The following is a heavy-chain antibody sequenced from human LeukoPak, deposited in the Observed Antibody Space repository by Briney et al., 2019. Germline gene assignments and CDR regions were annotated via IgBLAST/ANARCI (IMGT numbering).Heavy chain of an antibody. CDR2: ISGSGGST. CDR1: GFTFSGYA. Sequence: PGGSLRLSCAASGFTFSGYAMSWVRQAPGKGLEWVSAISGSGGSTYYADSVKGWFTISRDNSKNTPYLQMNSLGAEDTAVYYCAKDGMATISYYFDYWGQGTLVTVSS. J-gene: IGHJ4*02. V-gene: IGHV3-23*01. CDR3: AKDGMATISYYFDY. D-gene: IGHD5-24*01.